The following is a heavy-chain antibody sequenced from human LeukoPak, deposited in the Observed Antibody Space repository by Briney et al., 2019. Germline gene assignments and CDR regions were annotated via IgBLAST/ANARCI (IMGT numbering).Heavy chain of an antibody. J-gene: IGHJ4*02. V-gene: IGHV3-23*01. CDR2: ISGSGGST. CDR3: AKGGLRQQLVWARIYYFDY. D-gene: IGHD6-13*01. CDR1: GFTFSSYA. Sequence: PGGSLRLSCAASGFTFSSYAMSWVRQAPGKGLEWVSAISGSGGSTYYADSVKGRFTISRDNSKNTLYLRMNSLRAEDTAVYYCAKGGLRQQLVWARIYYFDYWGQGTLVTVSS.